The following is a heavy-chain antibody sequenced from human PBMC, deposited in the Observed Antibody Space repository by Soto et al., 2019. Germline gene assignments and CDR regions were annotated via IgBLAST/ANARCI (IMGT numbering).Heavy chain of an antibody. J-gene: IGHJ3*02. CDR3: ARFQYTVGTPIDM. CDR2: IHNSGNT. V-gene: IGHV4-59*01. CDR1: SGSIRTSY. D-gene: IGHD4-17*01. Sequence: QVQLQESGPGLVKPSETLSLTCTVPSGSIRTSYWTWIRQFPGKRLEWIAHIHNSGNTNSNPSLKSRVTISMDTSKNQSSLRLTSVTAADTAMYYCARFQYTVGTPIDMWGQGTMVTVSS.